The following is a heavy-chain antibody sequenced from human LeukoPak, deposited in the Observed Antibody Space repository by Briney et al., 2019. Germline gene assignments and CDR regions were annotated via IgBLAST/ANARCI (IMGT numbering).Heavy chain of an antibody. D-gene: IGHD2-15*01. CDR3: ARSGYCSGGSCYSGFDY. Sequence: GASVKVSCKASGYTFTSYGISWVRQAPGQGLEWTGWISAYNGNTNYAQKLQGRVTMTTDTSTSTAYMELRSLRSDDTAVYYCARSGYCSGGSCYSGFDYWGQGTLVTVSS. CDR2: ISAYNGNT. V-gene: IGHV1-18*01. J-gene: IGHJ4*02. CDR1: GYTFTSYG.